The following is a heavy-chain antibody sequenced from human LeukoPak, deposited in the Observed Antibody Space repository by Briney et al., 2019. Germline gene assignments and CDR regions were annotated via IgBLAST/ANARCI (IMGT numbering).Heavy chain of an antibody. CDR1: GYTFTSYY. CDR2: INPSGGST. D-gene: IGHD3-22*01. CDR3: ARAYYESSAYRHAVYFDY. V-gene: IGHV1-46*01. J-gene: IGHJ4*02. Sequence: GASVKVSCKASGYTFTSYYMHWVRQAPGQGLEWMGIINPSGGSTSYAQKFQGRLTMTRDTSTSTVYMELSSLTSEDTAVYYCARAYYESSAYRHAVYFDYWGQGTLVTVSS.